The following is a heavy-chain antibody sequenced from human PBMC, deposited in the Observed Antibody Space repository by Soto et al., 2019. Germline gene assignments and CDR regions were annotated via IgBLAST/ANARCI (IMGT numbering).Heavy chain of an antibody. CDR1: GFTFSSYA. Sequence: GGSLRLSCAASGFTFSSYAMSWVRQAPGKGLEWVSAISVSGGSTYYADSVKGRFTISRDNSKNTLYLQMNSLRPEDTAVYYCARERVVNYTDYYFDYWGHGTLVTVSS. J-gene: IGHJ4*01. D-gene: IGHD3-16*02. CDR2: ISVSGGST. V-gene: IGHV3-23*01. CDR3: ARERVVNYTDYYFDY.